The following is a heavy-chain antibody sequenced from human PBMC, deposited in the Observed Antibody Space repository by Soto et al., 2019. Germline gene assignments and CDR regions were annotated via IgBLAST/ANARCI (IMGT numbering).Heavy chain of an antibody. Sequence: QVQLVESGGGVVQPGRSLRLSCAASGFTFSSYGMHWVRQAPGKGLEWVAVISYDGSNKYYADSVKGRFTISRDNSKNTRYLQMNSLRAEDTAVYYCAKAGAAAGTGIDYWGQGTLVTVSS. D-gene: IGHD6-13*01. CDR2: ISYDGSNK. CDR1: GFTFSSYG. CDR3: AKAGAAAGTGIDY. J-gene: IGHJ4*02. V-gene: IGHV3-30*18.